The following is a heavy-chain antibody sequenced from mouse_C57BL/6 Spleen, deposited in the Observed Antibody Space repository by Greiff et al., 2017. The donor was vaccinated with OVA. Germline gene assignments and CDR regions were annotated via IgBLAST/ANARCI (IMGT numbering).Heavy chain of an antibody. CDR1: GYAFSSSW. D-gene: IGHD5-5*01. J-gene: IGHJ4*01. CDR3: ARAYLYYAMDY. CDR2: IYPGDGDT. Sequence: VQLQQSGPELVKPGASVKISCKASGYAFSSSWMNWVKQRPGKGLEWIGRIYPGDGDTNYNGKFKGKATLTADKSSSTAYMQLSSLTSEDSAVYFCARAYLYYAMDYGGQGTSVTVSS. V-gene: IGHV1-82*01.